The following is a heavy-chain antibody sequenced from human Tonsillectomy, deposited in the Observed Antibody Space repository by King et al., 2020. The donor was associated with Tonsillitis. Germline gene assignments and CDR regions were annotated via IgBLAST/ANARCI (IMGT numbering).Heavy chain of an antibody. CDR3: AKLESCSGSSCYGSDY. D-gene: IGHD2-2*01. J-gene: IGHJ4*02. CDR2: ISYDGSNE. Sequence: VQLVESGGGVVQPGRSLRLSCAASGFTFSSYGMHWVRQAPGKGLEWVAVISYDGSNEYYADSVKGRFTISRDNSKNTLYLQMNSLRAEDTAGYYCAKLESCSGSSCYGSDYWGRGTLVTVSS. V-gene: IGHV3-30*18. CDR1: GFTFSSYG.